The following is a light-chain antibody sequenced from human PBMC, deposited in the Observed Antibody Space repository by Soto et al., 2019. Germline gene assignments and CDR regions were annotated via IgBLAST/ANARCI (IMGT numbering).Light chain of an antibody. CDR1: QRVLYSSSNKNY. J-gene: IGKJ1*01. Sequence: DIVMTQSPDSLAVSLGERATINCKSSQRVLYSSSNKNYLAWYQQKPGQPPKLLIYWASTRESGVPDRFSSSVSGTDFTLTISSLQAEDVAVYYCQQYCSSPWTFGQGTKVEIK. CDR2: WAS. V-gene: IGKV4-1*01. CDR3: QQYCSSPWT.